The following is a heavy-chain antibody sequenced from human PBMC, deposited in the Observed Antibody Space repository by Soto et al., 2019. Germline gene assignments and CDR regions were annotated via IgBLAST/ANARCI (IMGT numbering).Heavy chain of an antibody. D-gene: IGHD2-21*02. CDR2: INSDETII. V-gene: IGHV3-74*01. CDR3: VCFECGRTAVVTAMEANGY. J-gene: IGHJ4*02. Sequence: VHLVASGGGLVQPGGSLRLSCAASGFTFSNYWMHWVRQGPGKGLVWVSRINSDETIISYADSVKGRFTISRDNAKNTLYLQMSSLRVEDTALYYCVCFECGRTAVVTAMEANGYWGQGTLVTVSS. CDR1: GFTFSNYW.